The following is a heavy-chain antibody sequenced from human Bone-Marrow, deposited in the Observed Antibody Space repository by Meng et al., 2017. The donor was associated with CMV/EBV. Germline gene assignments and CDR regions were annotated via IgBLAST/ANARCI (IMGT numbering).Heavy chain of an antibody. J-gene: IGHJ6*01. D-gene: IGHD3-16*01. CDR3: ARDSGHGGAMDV. Sequence: GGSLRLSCAASGFTFSNYNMKWVRQAPGKGLEWISHIDRISHTIYYADSVKGRFTISRDNVKNSLFLQMNSLRAEDTALYFCARDSGHGGAMDVWGQGTAVTGSS. CDR1: GFTFSNYN. CDR2: IDRISHTI. V-gene: IGHV3-48*04.